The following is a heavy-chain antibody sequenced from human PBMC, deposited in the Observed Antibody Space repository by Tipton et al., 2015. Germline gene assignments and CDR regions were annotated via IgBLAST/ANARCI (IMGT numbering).Heavy chain of an antibody. V-gene: IGHV1-18*01. J-gene: IGHJ6*02. D-gene: IGHD3-10*01. Sequence: QLVQSGAEVKRPGASVKVSCKASGYIFTSNGINWVRQAPGQGLEWMGWISAFNGDTNYAQKVQGRVNMTTDTSTSTAYMELRGLRSDDTAVYYCARDNSIRGLQWLGTGYYYYGMDVWGQGTTVTVSS. CDR2: ISAFNGDT. CDR3: ARDNSIRGLQWLGTGYYYYGMDV. CDR1: GYIFTSNG.